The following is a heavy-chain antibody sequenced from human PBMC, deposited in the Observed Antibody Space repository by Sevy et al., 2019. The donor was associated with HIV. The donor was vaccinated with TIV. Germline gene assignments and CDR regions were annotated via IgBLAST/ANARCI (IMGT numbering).Heavy chain of an antibody. V-gene: IGHV3-21*04. CDR2: ISGMSNYI. Sequence: GGSLRLSCAASGFTFSSYSMNWVRQAPGKGLEWVSSISGMSNYIYYADSVKGRYTISRDNSKNTLYLQMNSLRGEDTSLYYCAKGLGMVQGALLSDDAWGQGTMVTVSS. D-gene: IGHD3-10*01. J-gene: IGHJ3*01. CDR3: AKGLGMVQGALLSDDA. CDR1: GFTFSSYS.